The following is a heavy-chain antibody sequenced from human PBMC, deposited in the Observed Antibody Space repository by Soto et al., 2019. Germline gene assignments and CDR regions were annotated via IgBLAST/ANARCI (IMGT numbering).Heavy chain of an antibody. D-gene: IGHD1-26*01. Sequence: AASVKVSCKASGYIFRSYGITWVRQAPGQGLEWMGWISTYNGNTNYAQKLQGRVTLTTDTSTTTAYMELRSLRSDDTAMYYCARDQGATTAFDYWGQGTLVTVSS. CDR3: ARDQGATTAFDY. CDR1: GYIFRSYG. J-gene: IGHJ4*02. CDR2: ISTYNGNT. V-gene: IGHV1-18*04.